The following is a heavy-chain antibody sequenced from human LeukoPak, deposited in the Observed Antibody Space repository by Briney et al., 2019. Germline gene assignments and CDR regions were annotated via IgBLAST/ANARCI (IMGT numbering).Heavy chain of an antibody. J-gene: IGHJ6*03. CDR1: GFTFSSYA. CDR2: ISGSGGST. CDR3: AKRVYDILTGYYNYHYYMDV. D-gene: IGHD3-9*01. Sequence: GGSLRLSCAASGFTFSSYAMSWVRQAPGKGLEWVSAISGSGGSTYYADSVKGRFTISRDNSKNTLCLQMNSLRAEDTAVYYCAKRVYDILTGYYNYHYYMDVWGKGTTVTVSS. V-gene: IGHV3-23*01.